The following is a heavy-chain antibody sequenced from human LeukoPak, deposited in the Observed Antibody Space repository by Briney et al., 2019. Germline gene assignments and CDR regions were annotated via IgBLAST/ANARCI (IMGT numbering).Heavy chain of an antibody. CDR1: GFSSTTYV. CDR2: ISSSGSTI. D-gene: IGHD1-26*01. CDR3: ASDGPYSGSYYADFEY. Sequence: RGSLRVSCAASGFSSTTYVKSSVRQAPGKGLEWLSYISSSGSTIYYADSLKGRFSVSRDNAKNSLYLQLNSLRDEDTAVYYCASDGPYSGSYYADFEYWGQGTLVTVSS. J-gene: IGHJ4*02. V-gene: IGHV3-48*02.